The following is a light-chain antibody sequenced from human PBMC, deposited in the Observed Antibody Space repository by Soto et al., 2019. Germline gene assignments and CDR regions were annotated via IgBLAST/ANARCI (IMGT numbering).Light chain of an antibody. V-gene: IGLV2-14*01. Sequence: QSALTQPASVSGCPGQSITISCTGTSSDVGGYNYVSWYQQHPGKAPKLMIYDVSNRPSGVSNRFSGSKSGNTASLTISGLQAEDEADYYCGSYTSSSTYVFGTGTKLTVL. CDR1: SSDVGGYNY. J-gene: IGLJ1*01. CDR2: DVS. CDR3: GSYTSSSTYV.